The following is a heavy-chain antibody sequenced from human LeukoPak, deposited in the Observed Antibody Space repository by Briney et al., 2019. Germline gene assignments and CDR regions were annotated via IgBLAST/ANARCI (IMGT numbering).Heavy chain of an antibody. D-gene: IGHD3-10*01. V-gene: IGHV4-39*01. J-gene: IGHJ4*02. CDR2: IYYSGST. CDR3: ARQTNIYGSGEFDY. CDR1: GGSISSSSYY. Sequence: SETLSLTCTVSGGSISSSSYYWGWIRQPQGKGLEWIGSIYYSGSTYYNPSLKSRVTISVDTSKNQFSLKLSSVTAADTAVYYCARQTNIYGSGEFDYWGQGTLVTVSS.